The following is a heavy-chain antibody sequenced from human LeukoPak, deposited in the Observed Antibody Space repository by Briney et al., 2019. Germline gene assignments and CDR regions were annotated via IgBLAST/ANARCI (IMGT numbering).Heavy chain of an antibody. V-gene: IGHV3-48*03. Sequence: GGSLRLSCAASGFTFSSYELYWVRQAPGKGLEWISYISSSSSTIKYADSVRGRFTISRADARESLFLQMNSLRAEDTAIYYCGASRQFVGAFDIWGQGTLITVSS. CDR2: ISSSSSTI. CDR1: GFTFSSYE. J-gene: IGHJ3*02. D-gene: IGHD3-10*01. CDR3: GASRQFVGAFDI.